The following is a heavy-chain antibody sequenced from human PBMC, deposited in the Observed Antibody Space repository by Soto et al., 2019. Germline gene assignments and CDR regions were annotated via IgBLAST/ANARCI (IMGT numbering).Heavy chain of an antibody. D-gene: IGHD3-22*01. V-gene: IGHV3-53*01. CDR1: GFTVSSNY. CDR3: ARNLVGGNYYDSSGHFYYFDY. J-gene: IGHJ4*02. CDR2: IYSGGST. Sequence: PGGSLRLSCAASGFTVSSNYMSWVRQAPGKGLEWVSVIYSGGSTYYADSVKGRFTISRDNAKNSLYLQMNSLRAEDTALYYCARNLVGGNYYDSSGHFYYFDYWGQGTLVTVSS.